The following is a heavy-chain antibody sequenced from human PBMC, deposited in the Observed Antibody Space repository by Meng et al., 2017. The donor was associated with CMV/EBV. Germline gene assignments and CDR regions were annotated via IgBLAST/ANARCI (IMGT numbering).Heavy chain of an antibody. J-gene: IGHJ5*02. Sequence: QGLLPTWGAGLLKPSETLSLTCAVYGGSFSGYYWSWIRQPPGKGLEWIGEINHSGSTNYNPSLKSRVTISVDTSKNQFSLKLSSVTAADTAVYYCARGGNWFDPWGQGTLVTVSS. V-gene: IGHV4-34*01. CDR3: ARGGNWFDP. CDR1: GGSFSGYY. CDR2: INHSGST.